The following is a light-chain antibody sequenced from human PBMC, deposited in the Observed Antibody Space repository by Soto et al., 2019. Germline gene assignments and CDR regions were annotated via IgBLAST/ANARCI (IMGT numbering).Light chain of an antibody. CDR2: DAS. CDR1: QSVSSSY. V-gene: IGKV3-20*01. CDR3: QQYGSSPYT. J-gene: IGKJ2*01. Sequence: EIVLTQSPGTLSLSPGERATLSCRASQSVSSSYLAWHQQKPGQAPRLLIYDASSRATGIPDRFSGSGSGTDFTHTISSLEPEDFAVYYCQQYGSSPYTFGQGTKLEIK.